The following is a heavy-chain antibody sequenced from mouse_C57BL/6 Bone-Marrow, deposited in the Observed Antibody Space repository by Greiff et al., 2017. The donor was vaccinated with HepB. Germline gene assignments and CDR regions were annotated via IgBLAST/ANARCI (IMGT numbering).Heavy chain of an antibody. D-gene: IGHD1-1*01. Sequence: QVQLQQPGTELVKPGASVKLSCKASGYTFTSYWMHWVKQRPGQGLEWIGNINPSNGGTNYNEKFKSKATLTVDKSSSTAYMRLSSLTSEDSAVYYCASDLFTTVVADYWGQGTTLTVSS. CDR1: GYTFTSYW. J-gene: IGHJ2*01. CDR2: INPSNGGT. CDR3: ASDLFTTVVADY. V-gene: IGHV1-53*01.